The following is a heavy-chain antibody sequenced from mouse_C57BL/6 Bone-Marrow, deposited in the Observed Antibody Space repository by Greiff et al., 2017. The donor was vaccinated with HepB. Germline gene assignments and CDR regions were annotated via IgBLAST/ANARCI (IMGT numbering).Heavy chain of an antibody. V-gene: IGHV1-7*01. CDR2: INPSSGYT. J-gene: IGHJ2*01. Sequence: QVQLQQSGAELAKPGASVKLSCKASGYTFTSYWMHWVKQRPGQGLEWIGYINPSSGYTKYNQKFKDKAKLTADKSSSTAYMQLSSLTYEDSAVYYCARRGTAQATSPYFDYWGQGTTLTVSS. CDR3: ARRGTAQATSPYFDY. CDR1: GYTFTSYW. D-gene: IGHD3-2*02.